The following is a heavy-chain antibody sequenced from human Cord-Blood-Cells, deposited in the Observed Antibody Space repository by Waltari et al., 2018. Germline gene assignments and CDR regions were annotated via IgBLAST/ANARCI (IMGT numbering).Heavy chain of an antibody. D-gene: IGHD2-2*02. CDR2: IYHSGST. CDR3: ARVRYCSSTSCHNYFDY. V-gene: IGHV4-4*02. Sequence: QVQLQESGPGLVKPSGTLSLTCAVSGGSISSSNWWSWVRQPPGKGLEWIGEIYHSGSTNSNPSLKSRVTITVDKSKNQVSLKLSSGTAADTAGYYCARVRYCSSTSCHNYFDYWGQGTLVTVSS. J-gene: IGHJ4*02. CDR1: GGSISSSNW.